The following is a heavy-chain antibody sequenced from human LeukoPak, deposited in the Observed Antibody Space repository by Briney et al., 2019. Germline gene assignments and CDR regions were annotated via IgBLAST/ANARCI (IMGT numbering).Heavy chain of an antibody. CDR2: IYYSGST. D-gene: IGHD3-22*01. CDR1: GGSISSGDYY. J-gene: IGHJ4*02. CDR3: ARGGDSSGYCYFDY. V-gene: IGHV4-30-4*01. Sequence: SHTLSLTCTVSGGSISSGDYYWRWIRQPPGTRLEWIGYIYYSGSTYYNPSLKSRVTISVDTSKNQFSLKLSSVTAADTAVYYCARGGDSSGYCYFDYWGQGTLVTVSA.